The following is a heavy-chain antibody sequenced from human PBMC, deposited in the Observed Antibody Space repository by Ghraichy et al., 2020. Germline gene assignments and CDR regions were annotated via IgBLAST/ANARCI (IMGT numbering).Heavy chain of an antibody. J-gene: IGHJ4*02. Sequence: ESLNISCTVSGGSISSSSYYWGWIRQPPGKGLEWIGSIYYSGSTYYNPSLKSRVTISVDTSKNQFSLKLSSVTAADTAVYYCARRVYDILTGYYNVNPFDYWGQGTLVTVSS. CDR2: IYYSGST. CDR3: ARRVYDILTGYYNVNPFDY. CDR1: GGSISSSSYY. D-gene: IGHD3-9*01. V-gene: IGHV4-39*01.